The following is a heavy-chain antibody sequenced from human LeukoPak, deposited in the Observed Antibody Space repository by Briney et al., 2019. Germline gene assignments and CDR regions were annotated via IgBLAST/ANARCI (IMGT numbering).Heavy chain of an antibody. CDR3: AREGGVFDSSGYFDY. V-gene: IGHV3-33*01. Sequence: GGSLRLSCAASGFPFTTYVMHWVRQAPGKGLEGVSVTWYDGSKKLYVDSVEGRFTISSELSKNTLYLQMNGLRAEDTAVYYCAREGGVFDSSGYFDYWGQGTLVTVSS. J-gene: IGHJ4*02. CDR1: GFPFTTYV. D-gene: IGHD3-22*01. CDR2: TWYDGSKK.